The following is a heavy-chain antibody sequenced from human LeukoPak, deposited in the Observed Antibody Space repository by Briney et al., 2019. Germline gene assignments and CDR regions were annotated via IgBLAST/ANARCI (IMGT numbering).Heavy chain of an antibody. Sequence: PSETLSLTCTVSGGSISSGSYYWSWIRQPAGKGLEWIGRIYTSGSTNYNPSLKSRVTMSVDTSKNQFSLKLSSVTAADTAVYYCARVNTMVRGPGYYYYYMDVWGKGTTVTISS. D-gene: IGHD3-10*01. CDR2: IYTSGST. CDR3: ARVNTMVRGPGYYYYYMDV. J-gene: IGHJ6*03. V-gene: IGHV4-61*02. CDR1: GGSISSGSYY.